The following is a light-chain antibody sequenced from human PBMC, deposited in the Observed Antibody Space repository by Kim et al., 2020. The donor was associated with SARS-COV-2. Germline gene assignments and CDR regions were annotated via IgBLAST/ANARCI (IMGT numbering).Light chain of an antibody. CDR3: QQYGSSPLT. CDR2: GAS. V-gene: IGKV3-20*01. J-gene: IGKJ4*01. CDR1: QSVSSSY. Sequence: PRERATLSCRASQSVSSSYLAWYQQKPGQAPRLLIYGASSRATGIPDRFSGSGSGTDFTLTISRLEPEDFAVYYCQQYGSSPLTFGGGTKVDIK.